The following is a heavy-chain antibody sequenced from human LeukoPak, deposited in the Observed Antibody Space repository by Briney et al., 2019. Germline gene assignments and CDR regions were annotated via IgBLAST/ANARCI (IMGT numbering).Heavy chain of an antibody. CDR2: ISGSGGST. CDR3: AKNGDRGAYCTGGTCYPYFYYYMDV. D-gene: IGHD2-15*01. CDR1: GFTFSSYA. Sequence: GGSLRLSCAASGFTFSSYAMSWVRQAPGKGLEWVSAISGSGGSTYYADSVKGRFTISRDNSKNTLYLQMNSLRAEDTAIYYCAKNGDRGAYCTGGTCYPYFYYYMDVWGKGTAVTI. J-gene: IGHJ6*03. V-gene: IGHV3-23*01.